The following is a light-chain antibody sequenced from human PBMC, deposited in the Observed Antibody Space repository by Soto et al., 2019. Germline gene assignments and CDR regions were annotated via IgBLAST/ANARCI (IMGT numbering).Light chain of an antibody. Sequence: QSVLTQPPSASGTPGQRVTISCSGSSSNIGSNTVNWYQQLPGTASKLLIHTSNQRPSGVPDRFSGSKSGTSASLAISGLQSEDEADYYCAAWDDSLNGVLFGGGTKVTVL. CDR1: SSNIGSNT. V-gene: IGLV1-44*01. CDR2: TSN. CDR3: AAWDDSLNGVL. J-gene: IGLJ2*01.